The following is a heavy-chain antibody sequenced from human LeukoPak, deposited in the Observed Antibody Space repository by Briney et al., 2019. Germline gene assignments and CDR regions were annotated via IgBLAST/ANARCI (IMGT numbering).Heavy chain of an antibody. CDR2: IIPIFGTA. D-gene: IGHD4-23*01. J-gene: IGHJ4*02. CDR1: GGTFSSYA. CDR3: ARETVVTPGYDY. V-gene: IGHV1-69*05. Sequence: SVKVSCKASGGTFSSYAISWVRQAPGQGLEWMGGIIPIFGTANYAQKFQGRVTITTDESTSTAYMELSSLRSEDTAVYYCARETVVTPGYDYWGQGTLVTVSS.